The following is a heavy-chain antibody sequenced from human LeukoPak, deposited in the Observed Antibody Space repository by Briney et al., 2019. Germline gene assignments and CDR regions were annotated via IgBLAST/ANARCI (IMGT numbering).Heavy chain of an antibody. CDR1: GFTFSSYG. V-gene: IGHV3-30*02. J-gene: IGHJ3*02. D-gene: IGHD6-13*01. CDR3: ARDYSSSSGKHAFDI. CDR2: IRYDGSNK. Sequence: GGSLRLSCAASGFTFSSYGVHWVRQAPGKGLEGVPFIRYDGSNKYYADSVQGRFTISRDKSKNTFYMQMNSLRAEDAAVYYCARDYSSSSGKHAFDIWGQGTMVTVSS.